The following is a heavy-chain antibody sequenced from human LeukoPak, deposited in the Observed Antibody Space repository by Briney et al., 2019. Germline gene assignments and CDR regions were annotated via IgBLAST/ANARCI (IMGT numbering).Heavy chain of an antibody. CDR1: GFTFSSAW. V-gene: IGHV3-15*01. J-gene: IGHJ5*02. D-gene: IGHD6-19*01. Sequence: PGGSLGLSCAASGFTFSSAWMIWVRQAPGKGLEWVGRIKSRTDGGITDYAASVKGRFTISRDDSKNTLYLQMNSLQTEDTAVYYCSTSVAGSGSPWGQGTLVTVSS. CDR2: IKSRTDGGIT. CDR3: STSVAGSGSP.